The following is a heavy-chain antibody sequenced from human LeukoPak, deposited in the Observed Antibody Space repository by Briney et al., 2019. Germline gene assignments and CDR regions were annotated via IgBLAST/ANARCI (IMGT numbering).Heavy chain of an antibody. CDR2: INSDGSST. CDR3: ASTAVYYGSGSYME. CDR1: GFTFSSYW. J-gene: IGHJ4*02. Sequence: GGSLRLSCAASGFTFSSYWMHWVRQAPGKGLVWFSRINSDGSSTSYADSVKGRFTISRDNAKNTLYLQMNSLRAEDTAVYYCASTAVYYGSGSYMEWGQGTLVTVSS. D-gene: IGHD3-10*01. V-gene: IGHV3-74*01.